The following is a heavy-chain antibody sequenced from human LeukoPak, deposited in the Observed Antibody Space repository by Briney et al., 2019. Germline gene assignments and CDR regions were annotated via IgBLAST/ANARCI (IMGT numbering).Heavy chain of an antibody. J-gene: IGHJ5*02. D-gene: IGHD6-19*01. CDR3: ARHIPPAAVTGRVGWFDP. CDR2: IYTSGST. V-gene: IGHV4-61*02. Sequence: PSETLSLTCTVSGGSISSGSYYWSWIRQPAGKGLEWIGRIYTSGSTNYNPSLKSRVTISVDTSKNQFSLKLSSVTAADTAVYYCARHIPPAAVTGRVGWFDPWGQGTLVTVSS. CDR1: GGSISSGSYY.